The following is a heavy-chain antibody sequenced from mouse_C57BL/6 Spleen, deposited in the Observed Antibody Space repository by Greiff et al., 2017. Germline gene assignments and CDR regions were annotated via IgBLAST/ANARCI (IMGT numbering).Heavy chain of an antibody. D-gene: IGHD1-1*01. CDR3: AGHHYGSSYWYFDV. CDR2: ISSGGSYT. CDR1: GFTFSSYG. J-gene: IGHJ1*03. V-gene: IGHV5-6*01. Sequence: EVMLVESGGDLVKPGGSLKLSCAASGFTFSSYGMSWVRQTPDKRLEWVATISSGGSYTYYPDSVKGRFTISRDNAKNTLYLQMSSLKSEDTAMYYCAGHHYGSSYWYFDVWGTGTTVTVSS.